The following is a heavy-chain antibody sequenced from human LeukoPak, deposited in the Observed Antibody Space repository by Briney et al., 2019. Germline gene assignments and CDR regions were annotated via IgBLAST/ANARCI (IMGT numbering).Heavy chain of an antibody. CDR1: GGSISSSSYY. CDR3: ARHPQWLVPIDY. J-gene: IGHJ4*02. V-gene: IGHV4-39*01. CDR2: IYYSGST. Sequence: PSETLSLTCTVSGGSISSSSYYWGWIRQPPGKGLEWIGSIYYSGSTYYNPSLKSRVTISVDTSKNQFSLKLSSVTAADTAVYYCARHPQWLVPIDYWGQGTLVTVSS. D-gene: IGHD6-19*01.